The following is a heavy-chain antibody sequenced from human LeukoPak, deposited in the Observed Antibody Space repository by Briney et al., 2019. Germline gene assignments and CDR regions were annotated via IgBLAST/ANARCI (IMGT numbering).Heavy chain of an antibody. CDR1: GYTFTGYY. CDR3: ARVRISSSGYYSLAEYFQH. D-gene: IGHD3-22*01. CDR2: INPNSGGT. Sequence: ASVKVSCKASGYTFTGYYMHWVRQAPGQGLEWMGWINPNSGGTNYAQKFQGRVTITTGTSISTAYIELSRLRSDETAVYYCARVRISSSGYYSLAEYFQHWGQGTLVTVSS. J-gene: IGHJ1*01. V-gene: IGHV1-2*02.